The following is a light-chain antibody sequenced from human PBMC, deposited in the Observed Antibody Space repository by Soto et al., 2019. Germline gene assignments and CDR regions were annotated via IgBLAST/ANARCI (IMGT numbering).Light chain of an antibody. J-gene: IGKJ5*01. V-gene: IGKV3-15*01. CDR3: QQYNNWPPIT. CDR1: QSVSRS. CDR2: GAS. Sequence: QCAATLSLSAGDSATPSGRASQSVSRSLTWYQQKPGQAPRLLIYGASTRATGIPARFSGSGSGTEFTLTISSLQSEDFAVYYCQQYNNWPPITFGQGTRLEIK.